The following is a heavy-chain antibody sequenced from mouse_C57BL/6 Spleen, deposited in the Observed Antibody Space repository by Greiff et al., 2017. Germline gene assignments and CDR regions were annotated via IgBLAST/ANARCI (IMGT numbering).Heavy chain of an antibody. V-gene: IGHV14-2*01. CDR1: GFNINDYY. J-gene: IGHJ4*01. CDR3: ARPPYDYDGGDYAMDY. CDR2: IDPEDGET. D-gene: IGHD2-4*01. Sequence: VQLQQSGAELVKPGASVKLSCTASGFNINDYYMHWVKQRTEQGLEWIGRIDPEDGETKYAPTFQGKATITADTSSNTAYLQLSSLTSEDPAVYYCARPPYDYDGGDYAMDYWGQGTSVTVSS.